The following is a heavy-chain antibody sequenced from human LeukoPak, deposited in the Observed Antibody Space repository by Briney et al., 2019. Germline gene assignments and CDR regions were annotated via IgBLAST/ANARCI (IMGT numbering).Heavy chain of an antibody. V-gene: IGHV3-74*01. J-gene: IGHJ6*03. CDR3: AKYAADSRGGYYYYMDV. D-gene: IGHD3-10*01. CDR2: INSDGSST. Sequence: GGSLRLSCAASGFTFSSYSMNWVRQAPGKGLVWVSRINSDGSSTSYADSVKGRFTISRDNAKNTLYLQMNSLRAEDTAVYYCAKYAADSRGGYYYYMDVWGKGTTVTVSS. CDR1: GFTFSSYS.